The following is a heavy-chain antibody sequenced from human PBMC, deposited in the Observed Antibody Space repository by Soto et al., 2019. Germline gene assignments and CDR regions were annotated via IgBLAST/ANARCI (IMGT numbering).Heavy chain of an antibody. J-gene: IGHJ4*02. CDR2: INPESGNP. Sequence: GASVKVSCKASGYTFTDYYMHWVRQAPGQGLEWVGGINPESGNPKYVPKFQGRVTVTRDTSTSTAYMELNRLTSDDTAVYYCASEDCRNTNCLKGFDYWGQGTRVTVS. CDR3: ASEDCRNTNCLKGFDY. D-gene: IGHD2-15*01. V-gene: IGHV1-2*02. CDR1: GYTFTDYY.